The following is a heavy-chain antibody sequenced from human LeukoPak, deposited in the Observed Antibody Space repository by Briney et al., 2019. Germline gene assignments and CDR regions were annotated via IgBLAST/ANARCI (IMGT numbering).Heavy chain of an antibody. CDR2: IASRGSS. CDR3: ARERAGSGYSGHDGGWFDP. Sequence: NPSETLSLTCTVSGGSISSYYWSWIRQPAGKELEWIGRIASRGSSSFNPSLESRVTMSVDTPKKQISLKLSTVNAAATAWYFCARERAGSGYSGHDGGWFDPWGQGTLVTVSS. CDR1: GGSISSYY. J-gene: IGHJ5*02. V-gene: IGHV4-4*07. D-gene: IGHD5-12*01.